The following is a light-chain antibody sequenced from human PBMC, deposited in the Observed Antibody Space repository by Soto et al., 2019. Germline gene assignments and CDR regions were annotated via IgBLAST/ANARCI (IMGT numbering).Light chain of an antibody. V-gene: IGLV2-14*01. CDR2: EVS. CDR3: SSYTSSSTQV. CDR1: SSDVGGYNY. J-gene: IGLJ2*01. Sequence: QSALTQPASVSGSPGQSITISCTGTSSDVGGYNYVSWFQQYPGKAPKLMIFEVSNRPSGVSNRFSGSKSGNTASLTISGLQAEDEGNYYCSSYTSSSTQVFGGGTKLTV.